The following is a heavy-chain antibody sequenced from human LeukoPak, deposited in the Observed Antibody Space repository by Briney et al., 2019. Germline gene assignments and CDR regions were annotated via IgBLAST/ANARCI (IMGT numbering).Heavy chain of an antibody. J-gene: IGHJ4*02. CDR3: AGSSFGYSAPFDY. Sequence: SETLSLTCTVSGGWGGDYYWSWIRQPPGKGLEWIGYIYYNGNTFYTPSLKSRVTISVDTSKNQFSLKLSSVTAADTAVYYCAGSSFGYSAPFDYWGQGTLVTVSS. CDR1: GGWGGDYY. V-gene: IGHV4-30-4*01. CDR2: IYYNGNT. D-gene: IGHD2-21*01.